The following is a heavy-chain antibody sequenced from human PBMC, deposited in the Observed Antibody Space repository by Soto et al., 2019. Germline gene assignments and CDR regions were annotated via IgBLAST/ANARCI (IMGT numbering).Heavy chain of an antibody. J-gene: IGHJ4*02. Sequence: ASVKVSCKASGYSLSSYYMHWVRQAPGQGLEWMGITNPSDGSTNYAQRFQGRVTMTSDTSTSTVYMEMSSLRSEDTAMYYCARSYVTSRPIDFWGQGTLVTVSS. CDR1: GYSLSSYY. CDR2: TNPSDGST. V-gene: IGHV1-46*01. D-gene: IGHD3-10*02. CDR3: ARSYVTSRPIDF.